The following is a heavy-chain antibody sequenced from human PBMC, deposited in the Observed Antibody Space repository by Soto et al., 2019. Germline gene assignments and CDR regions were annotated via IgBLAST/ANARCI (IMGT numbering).Heavy chain of an antibody. Sequence: ASVNVSCKASGYTFTSYYINWVRQATGQGLEWMGWMNPNSGNTGYAQKFQGRVTMTRNTSISTAYMELSSLRSEDTAVYYCARRGYSSSWYYYYYYGMDVWGQGTTVTVSS. CDR2: MNPNSGNT. V-gene: IGHV1-8*01. J-gene: IGHJ6*02. CDR1: GYTFTSYY. D-gene: IGHD6-13*01. CDR3: ARRGYSSSWYYYYYYGMDV.